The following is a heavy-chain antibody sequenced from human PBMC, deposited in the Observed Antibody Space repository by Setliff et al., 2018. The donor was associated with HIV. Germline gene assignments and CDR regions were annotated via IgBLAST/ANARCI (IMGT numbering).Heavy chain of an antibody. CDR1: GYNFINND. V-gene: IGHV1-8*02. CDR3: ARKHKVSLGRGIVVLWGFDP. D-gene: IGHD3-10*01. CDR2: MNPNSGNS. J-gene: IGHJ5*02. Sequence: ASVKVSCKASGYNFINNDINWVRQANGQGLEWMGWMNPNSGNSGYAQKFQGRVTMTRSTSFSTAYMELSNLTSEDTAIYYCARKHKVSLGRGIVVLWGFDPWGQGTLVTVSS.